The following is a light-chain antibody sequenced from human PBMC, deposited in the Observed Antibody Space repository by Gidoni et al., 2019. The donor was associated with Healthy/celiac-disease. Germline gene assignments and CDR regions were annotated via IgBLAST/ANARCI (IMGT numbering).Light chain of an antibody. CDR2: GAS. CDR3: QQYNDWPPWA. Sequence: EIVMTQSPATLSVSAGESATLSCRASQSVSSNLVWYQQRPGQPPRLLIYGASTRATGIPARFSGSGSGTEFTLTISSLQSEDFAVYYCQQYNDWPPWAFGQGTKVEIK. V-gene: IGKV3-15*01. J-gene: IGKJ1*01. CDR1: QSVSSN.